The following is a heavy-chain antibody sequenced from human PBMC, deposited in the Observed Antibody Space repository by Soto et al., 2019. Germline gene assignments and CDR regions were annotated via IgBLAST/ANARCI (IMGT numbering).Heavy chain of an antibody. CDR2: IWYDGNNQ. CDR3: SKDSYLTPFEWLLLFDQ. J-gene: IGHJ4*02. CDR1: GFTFSSYG. Sequence: GGSLRLSCAASGFTFSSYGMHWVRQAPGKGLEWVAVIWYDGNNQYYADSVKGRFTISRDNSKNTLYLQMDSLRTEDTAVYYCSKDSYLTPFEWLLLFDQWGQGVPVTVSS. D-gene: IGHD2-21*02. V-gene: IGHV3-30*02.